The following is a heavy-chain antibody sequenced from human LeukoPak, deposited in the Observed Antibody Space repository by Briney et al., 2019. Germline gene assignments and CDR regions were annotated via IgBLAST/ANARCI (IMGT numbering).Heavy chain of an antibody. V-gene: IGHV3-21*01. Sequence: GGSLRLSCAASGFMFNSYVMNWVRQAPGKGLEWVSSISSSSTYKNYADSVGGRFTISRDNAKDLLYLQMNSLRAEDTAVYYCTRAFEGYCSSGRCPDFDYWGQGALVTVSS. J-gene: IGHJ4*02. CDR2: ISSSSTYK. CDR1: GFMFNSYV. D-gene: IGHD2-15*01. CDR3: TRAFEGYCSSGRCPDFDY.